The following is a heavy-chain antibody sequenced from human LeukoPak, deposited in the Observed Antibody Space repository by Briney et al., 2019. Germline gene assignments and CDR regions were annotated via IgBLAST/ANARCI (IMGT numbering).Heavy chain of an antibody. J-gene: IGHJ4*02. CDR1: GFSLTRNA. CDR3: AKEEVPNYY. V-gene: IGHV3-23*01. Sequence: VGSLRLSSAVSGFSLTRNAMCWARQATGKGLEWVSAISVNGDSTYYADSVQGRFTISRDTSKNTLFLQMDTLRVEDTATYYCAKEEVPNYYWGQGTLVTVSS. CDR2: ISVNGDST. D-gene: IGHD2-2*01.